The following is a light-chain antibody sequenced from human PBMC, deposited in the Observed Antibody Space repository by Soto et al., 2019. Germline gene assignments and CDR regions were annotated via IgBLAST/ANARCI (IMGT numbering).Light chain of an antibody. V-gene: IGKV1-5*01. CDR1: QSISSW. J-gene: IGKJ1*01. CDR2: DAS. Sequence: DIQMTQSPSTLSASVGDRVTITCRASQSISSWLAWYQQKPGKAPKLLIYDASSLESVVPSRFSGSGSGTEFTLTISSLQPDDFATYYCQQYNSYSETFGQGTKVEI. CDR3: QQYNSYSET.